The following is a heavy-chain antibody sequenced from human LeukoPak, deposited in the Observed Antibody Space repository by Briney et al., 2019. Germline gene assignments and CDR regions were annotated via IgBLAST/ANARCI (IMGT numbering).Heavy chain of an antibody. Sequence: PSETLSLTCTVSGGSISSYYWSWIRQPPGKGLEWIGYIYYSESTNYNPSLKSRVTISVDTSKNQFSLKLSSVTAADTAVYYCARQEYYSSSWGPFDYWGQGTLVTVSS. V-gene: IGHV4-59*08. J-gene: IGHJ4*02. CDR2: IYYSEST. CDR1: GGSISSYY. CDR3: ARQEYYSSSWGPFDY. D-gene: IGHD6-13*01.